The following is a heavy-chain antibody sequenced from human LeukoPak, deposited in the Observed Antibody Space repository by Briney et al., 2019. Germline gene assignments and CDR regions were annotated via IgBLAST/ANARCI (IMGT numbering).Heavy chain of an antibody. J-gene: IGHJ3*02. V-gene: IGHV3-30*02. CDR2: MRGEGRQI. D-gene: IGHD3-3*01. CDR1: GFIFNNYD. CDR3: AKDIGRRIFGVASDAFDI. Sequence: PGGSLRLSCVASGFIFNNYDMHWVRQAPGKGLEGVASMRGEGRQIYHAESVKGRFTISRDNSKNTLYVQMNSLRVEDTAIYYYAKDIGRRIFGVASDAFDIWGQGTMVTVSS.